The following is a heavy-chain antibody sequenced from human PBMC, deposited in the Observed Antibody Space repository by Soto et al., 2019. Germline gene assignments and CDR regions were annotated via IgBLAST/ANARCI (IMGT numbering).Heavy chain of an antibody. CDR1: GGSFSGYY. Sequence: QVQLQQWGAGLLKPSETLSLTCAVYGGSFSGYYWSWIRQPPGKGLEWIGEINHSGSTNYNPSLKSRVTISVDTSKNQFSLKLSSVTAADTAVYYCARGPVTRPECFQHWGQGTLVTVSS. V-gene: IGHV4-34*01. CDR2: INHSGST. D-gene: IGHD2-2*01. J-gene: IGHJ1*01. CDR3: ARGPVTRPECFQH.